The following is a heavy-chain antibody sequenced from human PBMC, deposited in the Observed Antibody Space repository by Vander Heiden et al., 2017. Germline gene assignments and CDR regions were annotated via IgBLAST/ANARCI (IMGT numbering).Heavy chain of an antibody. CDR1: GFTFNCYA. Sequence: QVQMVESGGGVVQAGRSLRHSGAASGFTFNCYAMHWVRQCPGKGLEWVAVISYDGSNKYYADSVKGRFTISRDNSKNTLYLQMNSLRAEDTAVYYCARGVEYSSSGGMDVWGQGTTVTVSS. D-gene: IGHD6-6*01. CDR2: ISYDGSNK. CDR3: ARGVEYSSSGGMDV. J-gene: IGHJ6*02. V-gene: IGHV3-30-3*01.